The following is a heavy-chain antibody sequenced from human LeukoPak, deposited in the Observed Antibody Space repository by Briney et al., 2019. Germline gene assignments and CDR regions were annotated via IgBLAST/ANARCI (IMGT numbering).Heavy chain of an antibody. CDR1: GITFSNYA. D-gene: IGHD3-22*01. CDR2: ISGSGGST. Sequence: GGSLRLSCVASGITFSNYAVSWVRQAPEKGLEWVSAISGSGGSTYYADSVKGRFTISRDNSKNTLYLQMNSLRAEDTAVYYCAKDAYPDYYDSSGYYPLDYWGQGTLVTVSS. J-gene: IGHJ4*02. V-gene: IGHV3-23*01. CDR3: AKDAYPDYYDSSGYYPLDY.